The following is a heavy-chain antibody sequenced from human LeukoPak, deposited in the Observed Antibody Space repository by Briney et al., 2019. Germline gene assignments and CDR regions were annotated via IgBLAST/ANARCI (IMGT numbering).Heavy chain of an antibody. CDR3: ASLKGMPTN. J-gene: IGHJ4*02. CDR2: IYYSGST. Sequence: SETLSLTCTVSGGSISSYYWSWIRQPPGKGLEWIGYIYYSGSTNYNSSLKSRVTISVDTSKNQFSLKLSSVTAADTAVYYCASLKGMPTNWGQGTLVTVSS. D-gene: IGHD2-2*01. CDR1: GGSISSYY. V-gene: IGHV4-59*12.